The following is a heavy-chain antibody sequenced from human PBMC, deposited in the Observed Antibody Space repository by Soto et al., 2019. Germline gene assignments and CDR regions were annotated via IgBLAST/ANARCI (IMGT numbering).Heavy chain of an antibody. D-gene: IGHD3-10*01. CDR1: GFTFSNYW. V-gene: IGHV3-7*01. CDR2: INQDGSDK. J-gene: IGHJ6*02. Sequence: PGGSLRLSCAASGFTFSNYWVTWVRQAPGKGLEWVANINQDGSDKLYVDSVKGRFTISRDNAKYSLYLQMDSLRAEDTAVYYCPRHEASYYYAVDVWGQGTTVTVSS. CDR3: PRHEASYYYAVDV.